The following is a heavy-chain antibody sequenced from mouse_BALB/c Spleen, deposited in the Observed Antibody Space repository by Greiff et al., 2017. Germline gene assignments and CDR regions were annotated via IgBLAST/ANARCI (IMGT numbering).Heavy chain of an antibody. D-gene: IGHD1-1*01. Sequence: VQLQQSRAELVRSGASVKLSCTASGFNIKDYYMHWVKQRPEQGLEWIGWIDPENGDTEYAPKFQGKATMTADTSSNTAYLQLSSLTSEDTAVYYCNAYGTVFDYWGQGTTLTVSS. CDR2: IDPENGDT. V-gene: IGHV14-4*02. CDR3: NAYGTVFDY. J-gene: IGHJ2*01. CDR1: GFNIKDYY.